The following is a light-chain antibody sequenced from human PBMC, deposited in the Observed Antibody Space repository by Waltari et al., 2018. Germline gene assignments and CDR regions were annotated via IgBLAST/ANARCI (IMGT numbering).Light chain of an antibody. V-gene: IGKV1-5*03. CDR1: QSISNW. CDR2: EAS. Sequence: DIQMTQSPSTLSASVGDRVTITCRASQSISNWLAWYQQRPGKAPNLLIYEASSVQNGVPSRFSGSGSGTEFTLTITSLQPDDFATYYCQQYNPFWGGTFGQGTKVEI. J-gene: IGKJ1*01. CDR3: QQYNPFWGGT.